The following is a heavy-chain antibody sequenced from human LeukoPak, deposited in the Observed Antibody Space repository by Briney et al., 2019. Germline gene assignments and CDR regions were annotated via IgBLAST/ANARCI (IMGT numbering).Heavy chain of an antibody. D-gene: IGHD4-11*01. CDR3: ARSPRNAKVYFDY. CDR2: ISSSSSTI. J-gene: IGHJ4*02. V-gene: IGHV3-48*02. CDR1: GFTFSSHS. Sequence: GGSLRLSCAASGFTFSSHSMNWVRQAPGKGLEWVSFISSSSSTIYYADSVKGRFTISRDNAKTSLYLQMNSLRDEDTAAYYCARSPRNAKVYFDYSGQGALVTVSS.